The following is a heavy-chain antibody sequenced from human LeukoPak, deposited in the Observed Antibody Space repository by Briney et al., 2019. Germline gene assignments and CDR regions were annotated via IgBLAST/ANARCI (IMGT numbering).Heavy chain of an antibody. CDR2: MNPNSANT. CDR3: ARGPSYGSGSYNIYGIDY. V-gene: IGHV1-8*02. D-gene: IGHD3-10*01. Sequence: ASVKVSCKASGYTFTSYGISWVRQATGQGLEWMGWMNPNSANTGYAQKFQGRVTMTRDTSISTAYMELSSLTSEDTAVYYCARGPSYGSGSYNIYGIDYWGQGTLVTVSS. CDR1: GYTFTSYG. J-gene: IGHJ4*02.